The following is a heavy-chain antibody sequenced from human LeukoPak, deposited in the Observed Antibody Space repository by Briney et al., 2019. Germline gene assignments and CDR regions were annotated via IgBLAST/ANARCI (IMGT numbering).Heavy chain of an antibody. CDR1: GGSISSGSYY. Sequence: SETLSLTCTVSGGSISSGSYYWSWIRQPAGKGLEWIGRIYTSGSTNYNPSLKSRVTISVDTSKNQFSLKLSSVAAADTAVYYCASSHSSSWYNGAFDIWGQGTMVTVSS. CDR3: ASSHSSSWYNGAFDI. D-gene: IGHD6-13*01. V-gene: IGHV4-61*02. J-gene: IGHJ3*02. CDR2: IYTSGST.